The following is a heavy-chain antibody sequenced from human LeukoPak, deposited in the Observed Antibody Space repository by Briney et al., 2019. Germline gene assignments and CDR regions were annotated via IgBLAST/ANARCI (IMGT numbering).Heavy chain of an antibody. D-gene: IGHD3-10*01. CDR2: LLYDGGNK. Sequence: GGSLRLSCAASGFTFRTYGMHWVRQAPGRGLEWVSVLLYDGGNKFYADSVKGRFTISRHNSKNTLYVQMNSRRSGDTAVYYCAGNYGPYYFDYWGQGTLVTVSS. CDR3: AGNYGPYYFDY. J-gene: IGHJ4*02. CDR1: GFTFRTYG. V-gene: IGHV3-30*03.